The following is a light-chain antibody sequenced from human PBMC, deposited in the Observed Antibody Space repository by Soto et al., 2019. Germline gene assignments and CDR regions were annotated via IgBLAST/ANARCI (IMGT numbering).Light chain of an antibody. J-gene: IGLJ1*01. Sequence: QSALTQPASVSGSPGQSITISCTGTSSDVGGYNYVSWYQQHPGKAPKFMIYDVSNRPSGVSNRFSGSKSGNTASLTISGLQAEDEADYYSCSYTTSNTRQIVFVTGNKAT. CDR2: DVS. CDR3: CSYTTSNTRQIV. V-gene: IGLV2-14*01. CDR1: SSDVGGYNY.